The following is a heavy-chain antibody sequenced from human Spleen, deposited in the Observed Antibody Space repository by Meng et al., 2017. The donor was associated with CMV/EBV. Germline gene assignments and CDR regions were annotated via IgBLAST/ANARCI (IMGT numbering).Heavy chain of an antibody. D-gene: IGHD1-26*01. V-gene: IGHV4-4*07. CDR1: GGSIRSYY. Sequence: VHVAGSGPGLLHPSETLSLTFTVSGGSIRSYYWSWIRQPAGKGLEWIGRIYTSGSTNYNPSLKSRVTMSVDTSKNQFSLKLSSVTAADTAVYYCATTLYTVREYDGSGWFDPWGQGTLVTVSS. J-gene: IGHJ5*02. CDR2: IYTSGST. CDR3: ATTLYTVREYDGSGWFDP.